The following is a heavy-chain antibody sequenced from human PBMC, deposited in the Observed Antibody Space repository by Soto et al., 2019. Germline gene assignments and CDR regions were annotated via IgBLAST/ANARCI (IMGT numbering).Heavy chain of an antibody. D-gene: IGHD4-17*01. CDR1: GLTFNTYS. Sequence: GGSLRLSCEASGLTFNTYSMHWVRQPPGKGLEWLAAIWYDGTQKYYADSVKGRFIISRDNSKKTLYLEMNSLRAEDTAVYYCARAGGTTVTGLWHFDSWGQGTLVTASS. CDR3: ARAGGTTVTGLWHFDS. J-gene: IGHJ4*02. V-gene: IGHV3-33*01. CDR2: IWYDGTQK.